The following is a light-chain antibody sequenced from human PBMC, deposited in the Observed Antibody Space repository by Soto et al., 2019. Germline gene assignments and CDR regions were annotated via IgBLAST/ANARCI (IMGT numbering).Light chain of an antibody. V-gene: IGLV4-60*03. J-gene: IGLJ3*02. CDR3: ETWASNSLRV. Sequence: QSVLTQSSSASASLGSSVKLTCTLSSGHSSYIIAWHQQQPGKAPRYLMKLEGSGSYNKGSGVPDRFSGSSSGADRYLTISNLQSADEADYYCETWASNSLRVFGGGTKLTVL. CDR2: LEGSGSY. CDR1: SGHSSYI.